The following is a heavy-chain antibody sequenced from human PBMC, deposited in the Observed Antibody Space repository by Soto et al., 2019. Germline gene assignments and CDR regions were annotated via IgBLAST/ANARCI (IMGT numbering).Heavy chain of an antibody. D-gene: IGHD2-21*02. CDR2: ISSSDKYI. CDR1: GFTFSNFG. V-gene: IGHV3-21*01. Sequence: GSLRLSCVASGFTFSNFGLNWVRQAPGKGLEWVSSISSSDKYIYYADSVKGRFTISRDNAKNSLSLQMNSLRADDTAVYYCARVFCRGDCYSPLDYWGQGTLVTVS. CDR3: ARVFCRGDCYSPLDY. J-gene: IGHJ4*02.